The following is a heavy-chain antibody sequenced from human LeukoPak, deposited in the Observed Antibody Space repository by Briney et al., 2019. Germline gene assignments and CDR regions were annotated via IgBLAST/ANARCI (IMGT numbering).Heavy chain of an antibody. Sequence: PGGSLRLSCAASGFTFSSYGMNWVRQPPGKGLEWVSSISSSSRYIYYAASVKGRFTFSRDNAKNSLYLQMNCLRGEDTGVYYCARDADNRGGDCHPRFGYWGQGTLVTVSS. CDR2: ISSSSRYI. V-gene: IGHV3-21*01. D-gene: IGHD2-21*02. J-gene: IGHJ4*02. CDR3: ARDADNRGGDCHPRFGY. CDR1: GFTFSSYG.